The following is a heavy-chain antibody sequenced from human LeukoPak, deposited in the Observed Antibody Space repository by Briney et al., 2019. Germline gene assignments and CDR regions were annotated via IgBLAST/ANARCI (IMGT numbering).Heavy chain of an antibody. V-gene: IGHV6-1*01. J-gene: IGHJ5*02. CDR2: TYYRTKWYY. D-gene: IGHD5/OR15-5a*01. CDR1: GDSVSNTGAS. Sequence: SQTLSLTCAISGDSVSNTGASWNWIRRSPSRGLEWLGRTYYRTKWYYDYAVSVQSRSTINADTSKNQVSLQLNSVTPEDTALYFCARGAHGSYVSVFDTWGQGTLATVSS. CDR3: ARGAHGSYVSVFDT.